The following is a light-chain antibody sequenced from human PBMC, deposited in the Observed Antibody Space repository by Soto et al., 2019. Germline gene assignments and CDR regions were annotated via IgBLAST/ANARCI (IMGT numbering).Light chain of an antibody. CDR2: EVS. Sequence: QSVLTQPASVSGSPGQSITISCTGTSSDVGAYNFVSWYQHHPGTAPKLMIYEVSNRPSGASNRFSGSKSGNTASLTISGLQTKDEADYYCYSYRGSNAWVFGGGTKLTVL. CDR1: SSDVGAYNF. V-gene: IGLV2-14*01. J-gene: IGLJ3*02. CDR3: YSYRGSNAWV.